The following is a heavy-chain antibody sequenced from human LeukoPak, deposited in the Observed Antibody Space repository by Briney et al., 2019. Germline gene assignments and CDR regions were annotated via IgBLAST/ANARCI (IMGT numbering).Heavy chain of an antibody. CDR1: GGSISSSSYY. Sequence: SETLSLTCTVSGGSISSSSYYWSWIRQPPGKGLEWIGEINHSGSTNYNPSLKSRVTISVDTSKNQFSLKLSSVTAADTAVYYCARGLGGLWLDVWGKGTTVTVSS. CDR2: INHSGST. CDR3: ARGLGGLWLDV. D-gene: IGHD3-10*01. V-gene: IGHV4-39*07. J-gene: IGHJ6*04.